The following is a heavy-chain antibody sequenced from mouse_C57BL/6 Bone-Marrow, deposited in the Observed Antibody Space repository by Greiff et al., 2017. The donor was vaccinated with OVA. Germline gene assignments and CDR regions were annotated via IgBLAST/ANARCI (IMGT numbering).Heavy chain of an antibody. Sequence: VESGGDLVKPGGSLKLSCAASGFTFSSYGMSWVRQTPDKRLEWVATISSGGSYTYYPDSVKGRFTISRDNAKNTLYLQMSSLKSEDTAMYYCARHGGYGSRNAMDYWGQGTSVTVSS. J-gene: IGHJ4*01. CDR2: ISSGGSYT. CDR3: ARHGGYGSRNAMDY. V-gene: IGHV5-6*01. D-gene: IGHD1-1*01. CDR1: GFTFSSYG.